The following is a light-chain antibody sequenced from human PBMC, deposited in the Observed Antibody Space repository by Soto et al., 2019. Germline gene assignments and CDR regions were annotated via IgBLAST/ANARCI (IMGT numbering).Light chain of an antibody. CDR1: QSVSGL. CDR3: QQYNNGPLSCT. V-gene: IGKV1-5*03. J-gene: IGKJ1*01. Sequence: DIKMTQSPATLSASVGDRVIITCRASQSVSGLLAWYQQKPGKAPKLLIYKASTLETGVPSRFSGSGSETEFTLTISSLQSEDFAVYYCQQYNNGPLSCTFGQGTKVDIK. CDR2: KAS.